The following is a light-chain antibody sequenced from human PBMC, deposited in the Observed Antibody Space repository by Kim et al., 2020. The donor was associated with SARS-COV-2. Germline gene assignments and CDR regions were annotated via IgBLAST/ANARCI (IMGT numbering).Light chain of an antibody. Sequence: ITHSCPGTRREVWRYNLVPRYQTQPGQAPQLIIYEGTKWPSGVSNRFSGSKSGNTASLTISGLQAEDEADYYCCSYAGSSTLIFGGGTQLTVL. J-gene: IGLJ2*01. CDR1: RREVWRYNL. V-gene: IGLV2-23*01. CDR3: CSYAGSSTLI. CDR2: EGT.